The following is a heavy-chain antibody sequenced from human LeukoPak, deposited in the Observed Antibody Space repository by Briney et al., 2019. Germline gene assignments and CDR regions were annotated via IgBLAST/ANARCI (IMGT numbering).Heavy chain of an antibody. CDR2: SNPKTGGT. Sequence: ASVKVSCKASGYIFTGHYMNWVRQAPGQGLEWMGRSNPKTGGTNFAQNFQGRVTMTRDTSISTGYMELTRLRPDDTAVYYCARVGDGLNDAFDIWGQGTMVTASS. CDR1: GYIFTGHY. CDR3: ARVGDGLNDAFDI. J-gene: IGHJ3*02. D-gene: IGHD5-24*01. V-gene: IGHV1-2*06.